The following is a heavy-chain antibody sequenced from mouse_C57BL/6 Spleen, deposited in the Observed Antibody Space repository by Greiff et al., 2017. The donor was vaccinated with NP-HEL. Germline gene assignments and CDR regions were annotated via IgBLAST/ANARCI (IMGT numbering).Heavy chain of an antibody. D-gene: IGHD2-1*01. CDR2: INYDGSST. V-gene: IGHV5-16*01. Sequence: EVMLVESEGGLVQPGSSMKLSCTASGFTFSDYYMAWVRQVPEKGLEWVANINYDGSSTYYLDSLKSRFIISRDNAKNILYLQMCSLKSEDTATYYCAREGDLLGYFDVWGTGTTVTVSS. CDR1: GFTFSDYY. CDR3: AREGDLLGYFDV. J-gene: IGHJ1*03.